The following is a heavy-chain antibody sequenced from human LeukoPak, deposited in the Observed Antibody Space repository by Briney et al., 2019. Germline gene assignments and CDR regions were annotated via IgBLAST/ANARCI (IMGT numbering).Heavy chain of an antibody. CDR1: GFTFSSYG. D-gene: IGHD3-16*01. CDR2: ISGSGGST. J-gene: IGHJ4*02. V-gene: IGHV3-23*01. Sequence: GGTLRLSCAASGFTFSSYGMSWVRQAPGKGLEWVSAISGSGGSTYYADSVKGRFTISRDNSKNTLYLQMNSLRSEDTAVYYCARGGRQLILDYWGQGTLVTVSS. CDR3: ARGGRQLILDY.